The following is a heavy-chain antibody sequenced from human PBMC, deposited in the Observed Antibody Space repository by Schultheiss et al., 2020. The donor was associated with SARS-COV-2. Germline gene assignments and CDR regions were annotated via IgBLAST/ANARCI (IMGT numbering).Heavy chain of an antibody. V-gene: IGHV3-7*01. Sequence: GGSLRLSCAASGFTFSSYSMNWVRQAPEKGLEWVANIKQDGSEKYYVDSVKGRFTISRDNAKNSLYLQMNSLRAEDTAVYYCARESKAAGGYYYYGMDVWGQGTTVTVSS. J-gene: IGHJ6*02. CDR3: ARESKAAGGYYYYGMDV. CDR1: GFTFSSYS. D-gene: IGHD1-26*01. CDR2: IKQDGSEK.